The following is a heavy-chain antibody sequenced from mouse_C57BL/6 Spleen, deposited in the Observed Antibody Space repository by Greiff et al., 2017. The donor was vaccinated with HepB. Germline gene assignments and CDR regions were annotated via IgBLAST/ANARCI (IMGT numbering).Heavy chain of an antibody. CDR1: GYSITSGYY. CDR2: ISYDGSN. V-gene: IGHV3-6*01. D-gene: IGHD2-3*01. CDR3: ARRRVYDGYLFDY. Sequence: QSGPGLVKPSQSLSLTCSVTGYSITSGYYWNWIRQFPGNKLEWMGYISYDGSNNYNPSLKNRISITRDTSKNQFFLKLNSVTTEDTATYYCARRRVYDGYLFDYWGQGTTLTVSS. J-gene: IGHJ2*01.